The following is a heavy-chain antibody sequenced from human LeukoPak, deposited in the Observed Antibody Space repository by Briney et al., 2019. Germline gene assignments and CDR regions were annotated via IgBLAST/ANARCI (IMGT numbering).Heavy chain of an antibody. V-gene: IGHV1-69*13. CDR1: GGTFSSYA. J-gene: IGHJ3*02. CDR3: ARDALTTGLRAFDI. D-gene: IGHD1-14*01. Sequence: GASVKVSCKASGGTFSSYAISWVRQAPGQGLEWMGGIIPIFGTANYAQKFQGRVTITADESTSTAYMELSSLRSDDTAVYYCARDALTTGLRAFDIWGQGTMVTVSS. CDR2: IIPIFGTA.